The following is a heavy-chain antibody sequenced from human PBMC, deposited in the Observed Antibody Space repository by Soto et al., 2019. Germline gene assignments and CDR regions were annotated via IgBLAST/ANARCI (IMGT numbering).Heavy chain of an antibody. CDR3: ARDSGRGVLWFGELLPLDI. CDR1: GFTFSSYA. V-gene: IGHV3-30-3*01. Sequence: GGSLRLSCAASGFTFSSYAMHWVRQAPGKGLEWVAVISYDGSNKYYADSVKGRFTISRDNSKNTLYLQMNSLRAEDTAVYYCARDSGRGVLWFGELLPLDIWGQGTMVTVSS. D-gene: IGHD3-10*01. CDR2: ISYDGSNK. J-gene: IGHJ3*02.